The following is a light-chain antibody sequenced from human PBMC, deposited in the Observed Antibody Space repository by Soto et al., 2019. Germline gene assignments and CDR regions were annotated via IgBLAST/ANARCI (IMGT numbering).Light chain of an antibody. V-gene: IGKV3-20*01. J-gene: IGKJ1*01. CDR1: QSVSSSY. CDR2: GAS. CDR3: QQYGGSPRT. Sequence: EIVLTQSPGTLSLSPGERSTLACMSSQSVSSSYLAWYQKKPGQAPRLLIYGASSRATGIPDRFSGSGSGTDFTLTITRLGPEDFAVYYCQQYGGSPRTFGQGTKV.